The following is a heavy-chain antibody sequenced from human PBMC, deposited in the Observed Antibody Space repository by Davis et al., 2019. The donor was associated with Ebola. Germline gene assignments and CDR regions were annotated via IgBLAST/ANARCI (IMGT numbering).Heavy chain of an antibody. J-gene: IGHJ5*02. CDR2: ITSRGSI. CDR1: GASFSDYY. CDR3: ARGSDFWSGYSRFDP. V-gene: IGHV4-34*01. Sequence: SETLSLTCAVYGASFSDYYWSWIRQPPGKGLEWIGEITSRGSIYYNPSLKSRITLSVGTSESQVSLRLRSVTAADTAVYYCARGSDFWSGYSRFDPWGQGTLVIVSS. D-gene: IGHD3-3*01.